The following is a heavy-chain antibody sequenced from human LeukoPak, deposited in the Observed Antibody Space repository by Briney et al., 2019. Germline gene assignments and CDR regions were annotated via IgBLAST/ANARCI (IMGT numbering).Heavy chain of an antibody. D-gene: IGHD6-13*01. CDR1: GYTFTGYY. Sequence: GASVKVSYKASGYTFTGYYMHWVRQAPGRGLEWMGWINPNSGGTNYAQRFQGRVTMTRDTSISTAYMELSRLRSDDTAVYYCARGVAAPHNWFDPWGQGTLVTVSS. CDR2: INPNSGGT. V-gene: IGHV1-2*02. J-gene: IGHJ5*02. CDR3: ARGVAAPHNWFDP.